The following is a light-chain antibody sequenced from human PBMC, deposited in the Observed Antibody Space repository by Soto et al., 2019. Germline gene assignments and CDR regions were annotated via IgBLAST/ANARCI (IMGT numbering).Light chain of an antibody. J-gene: IGKJ3*01. CDR1: QSVSSY. CDR2: DAS. V-gene: IGKV3-11*01. Sequence: EIVLTQSPATLSLSPGEIATLSCRASQSVSSYLAWYQQKPGQAPRLLIDDASNRATGIPARFSGSGSGTDVTLTISSLEPEDFAVYYCQQRSNWPTFGPGTKVDIK. CDR3: QQRSNWPT.